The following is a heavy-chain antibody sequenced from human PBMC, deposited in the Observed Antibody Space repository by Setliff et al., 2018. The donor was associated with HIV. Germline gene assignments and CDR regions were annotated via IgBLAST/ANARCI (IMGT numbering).Heavy chain of an antibody. D-gene: IGHD6-19*01. J-gene: IGHJ2*01. CDR2: IYTSGST. V-gene: IGHV4-61*09. CDR1: GGSISSGSYY. Sequence: PSETLSLTCTVSGGSISSGSYYWSWIRQPAGKGLEWIGHIYTSGSTNYNPPLKSRVTISVDTSKNQFSLKLSSVTAADTAVYYCARGLSSGWYGYWYFDLWGRGTLVTVSS. CDR3: ARGLSSGWYGYWYFDL.